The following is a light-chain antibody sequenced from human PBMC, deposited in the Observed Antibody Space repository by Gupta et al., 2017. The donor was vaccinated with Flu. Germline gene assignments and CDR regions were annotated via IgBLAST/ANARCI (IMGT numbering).Light chain of an antibody. J-gene: IGLJ1*01. V-gene: IGLV3-1*01. CDR1: KLGNKY. CDR3: QAWDSRAFV. Sequence: SSELTQPPSVSVSPGQTASITCSGDKLGNKYASWYQQKPGQSPVLVIFQDDKRPSGIPERFSGYNSGNTATLTISGTQAMDEADYYCQAWDSRAFVFGSGTTVTVL. CDR2: QDD.